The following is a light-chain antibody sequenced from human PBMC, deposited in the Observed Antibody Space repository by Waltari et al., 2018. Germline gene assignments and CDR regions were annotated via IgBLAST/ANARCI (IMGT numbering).Light chain of an antibody. CDR3: SSFTSSSTGI. Sequence: QSALTQPASVSGSPGQSITISCTGTSGDVGGYDLVSWYQQHPGKAPKLMIYDATNLPSGVSDRFSASTSGNTASLTISDLRPEDEAEYYCSSFTSSSTGIFGSGTTVTVL. J-gene: IGLJ1*01. CDR1: SGDVGGYDL. V-gene: IGLV2-14*03. CDR2: DAT.